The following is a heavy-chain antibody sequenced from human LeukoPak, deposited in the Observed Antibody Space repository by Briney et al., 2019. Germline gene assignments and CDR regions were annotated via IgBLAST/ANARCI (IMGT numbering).Heavy chain of an antibody. CDR2: INHSGST. CDR1: GGSFSGYY. CDR3: ARGRGVYDFWSGYYIYYFDY. D-gene: IGHD3-3*01. V-gene: IGHV4-34*01. Sequence: SETLSLTCAVYGGSFSGYYWSWIRQPPGKGLGWIGEINHSGSTNYNPSLKSRVTISVDTSKNQFSLKLSSVTAADTAVYYCARGRGVYDFWSGYYIYYFDYWGQGTLVTVSS. J-gene: IGHJ4*02.